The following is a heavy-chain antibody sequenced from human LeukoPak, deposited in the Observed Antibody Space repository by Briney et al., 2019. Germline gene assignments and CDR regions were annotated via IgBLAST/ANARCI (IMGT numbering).Heavy chain of an antibody. CDR1: GFTFSSYG. CDR2: ISHDGNNK. V-gene: IGHV3-30*18. CDR3: AKEYLSGFDP. Sequence: PGRSLRLSRAASGFTFSSYGMHWVRQAPGKGLEGVAIISHDGNNKYYADSVKGRFTISRDNSKNTLYLQMNSLRAEDTAVYYCAKEYLSGFDPWGQGTLVTVSS. D-gene: IGHD1-14*01. J-gene: IGHJ5*02.